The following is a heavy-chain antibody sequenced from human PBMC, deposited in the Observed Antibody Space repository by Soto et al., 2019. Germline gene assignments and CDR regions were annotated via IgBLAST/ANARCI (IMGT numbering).Heavy chain of an antibody. CDR3: ARVRTGGMSGSPGDS. J-gene: IGHJ4*02. CDR1: GGSISSGGYY. CDR2: IYHTGTT. V-gene: IGHV4-31*03. Sequence: SETLSLTCTVSGGSISSGGYYWSWIRQHPGKGLEWIGYIYHTGTTYYNPSLKSRVTMSVDTSKNQFSLRLSSVTAADTAVFYCARVRTGGMSGSPGDSWGQGTLVTVSS. D-gene: IGHD1-1*01.